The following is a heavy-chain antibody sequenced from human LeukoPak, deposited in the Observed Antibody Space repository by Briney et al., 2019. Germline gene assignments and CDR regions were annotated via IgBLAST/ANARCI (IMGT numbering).Heavy chain of an antibody. V-gene: IGHV3-23*01. CDR1: GFTFTYFA. CDR2: INGNDDTT. CDR3: ARARFSGYNYGYYYYGMDV. Sequence: GGSLRLSCAASGFTFTYFAMNWVRQAPGKGLEWVSAINGNDDTTFYADSAKGRFTISRDNSKNTLYLQMNSLRAEDTAVYYCARARFSGYNYGYYYYGMDVWGQGATVTVSS. J-gene: IGHJ6*02. D-gene: IGHD5-12*01.